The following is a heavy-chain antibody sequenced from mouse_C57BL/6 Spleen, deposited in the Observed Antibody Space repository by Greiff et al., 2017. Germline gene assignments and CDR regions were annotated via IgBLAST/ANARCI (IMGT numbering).Heavy chain of an antibody. CDR3: ARGRYFDY. J-gene: IGHJ2*01. V-gene: IGHV1-59*01. CDR1: GYTFTSYW. CDR2: IDPSDSYT. Sequence: VQLQQPGAELVRPGTSVKLSCKASGYTFTSYWMHWVKQRPGQGLEWIGVIDPSDSYTNYNQKFKGKATLTVDTSSSTAYMQLSSLKSEDSAVYYCARGRYFDYWGKGTTLTVSS.